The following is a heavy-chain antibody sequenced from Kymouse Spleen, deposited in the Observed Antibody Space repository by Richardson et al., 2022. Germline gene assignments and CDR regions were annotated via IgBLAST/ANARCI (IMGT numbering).Heavy chain of an antibody. V-gene: IGHV4-39*01. Sequence: QLQLQESGPGLVKPSETLSLTCTVSGGSISSSSYYWGWIRQPPGKGLEWIGSIYYSGSTYYNPSLKSRVTISVDTSKNQFSLKLSSVTAADTAVYYCARHDDSSSYYYYYGMDVWGQGTTVTVSS. CDR2: IYYSGST. CDR3: ARHDDSSSYYYYYGMDV. D-gene: IGHD6-6*01. J-gene: IGHJ6*02. CDR1: GGSISSSSYY.